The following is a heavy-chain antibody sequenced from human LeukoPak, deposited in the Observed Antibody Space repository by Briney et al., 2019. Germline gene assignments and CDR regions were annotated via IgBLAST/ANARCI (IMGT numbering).Heavy chain of an antibody. CDR2: ITWNSGSV. J-gene: IGHJ3*02. CDR3: AKGLGVASLIVDALDM. V-gene: IGHV3-9*03. D-gene: IGHD3/OR15-3a*01. Sequence: PGGSLRLSCAASGFTFHYYAMHWVRQVPGKGLEWVSGITWNSGSVLYADSVRGRFTISRYNAKNSLYLQMNSLRPEDMAFYYCAKGLGVASLIVDALDMWGQGTMVTV. CDR1: GFTFHYYA.